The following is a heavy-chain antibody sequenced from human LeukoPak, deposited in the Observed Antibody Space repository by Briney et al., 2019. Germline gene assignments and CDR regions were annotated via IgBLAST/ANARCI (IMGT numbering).Heavy chain of an antibody. CDR2: ISYDGSNK. CDR1: EFTFSSYA. J-gene: IGHJ5*02. CDR3: ARDSKIVVVVAATSNWFDP. Sequence: GGSLRLSCAASEFTFSSYAMHWVRQAPGKGLEWVAVISYDGSNKYYADSVKGRFTISRDNSKNTLYLQMNSLRAEDTAVYYCARDSKIVVVVAATSNWFDPWGQGTLVTVSS. D-gene: IGHD2-15*01. V-gene: IGHV3-30-3*01.